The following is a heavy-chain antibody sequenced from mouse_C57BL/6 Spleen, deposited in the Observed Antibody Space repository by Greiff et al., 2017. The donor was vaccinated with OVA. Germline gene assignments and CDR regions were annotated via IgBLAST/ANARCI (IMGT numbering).Heavy chain of an antibody. CDR3: ARIYYDSYFDY. J-gene: IGHJ2*01. CDR1: GFTFSDYG. Sequence: EVKVEESGGGLVKPGGSLKLSCAASGFTFSDYGMHWVRQAPEKGLEWVAYLSSGSSTIYYADTVKGRFTISRDNAKNTLFLQMTSLRSEDTAMYYCARIYYDSYFDYWGQGTTLTVSS. CDR2: LSSGSSTI. V-gene: IGHV5-17*01. D-gene: IGHD2-4*01.